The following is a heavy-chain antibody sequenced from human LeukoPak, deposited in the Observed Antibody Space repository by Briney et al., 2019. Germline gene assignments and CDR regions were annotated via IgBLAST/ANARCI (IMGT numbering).Heavy chain of an antibody. CDR2: IYSGGTT. D-gene: IGHD2-15*01. V-gene: IGHV3-53*01. Sequence: PGGSLRLSCAASGFTVSSYYMSWVRQAPGKGLEWVSIIYSGGTTYYADSVKGRFTISRDNSKNTLYLQMNNLRAEDTAVYYCARDPRESSLYAFDIWGQGTMVTVSS. CDR3: ARDPRESSLYAFDI. J-gene: IGHJ3*02. CDR1: GFTVSSYY.